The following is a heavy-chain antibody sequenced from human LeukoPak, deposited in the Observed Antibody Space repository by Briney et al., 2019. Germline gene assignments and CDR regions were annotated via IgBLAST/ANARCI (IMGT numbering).Heavy chain of an antibody. J-gene: IGHJ4*02. Sequence: SVKVSCKASGGTFSSYAISWVRQAPGQGLEWMGGIIPMFGTAKYAQKFQGRVTITADESTSTAYMELSSLRSEDTAVYYCARGRCSSTSCYSDYWGQGTLVTVSS. CDR1: GGTFSSYA. CDR3: ARGRCSSTSCYSDY. V-gene: IGHV1-69*13. CDR2: IIPMFGTA. D-gene: IGHD2-2*01.